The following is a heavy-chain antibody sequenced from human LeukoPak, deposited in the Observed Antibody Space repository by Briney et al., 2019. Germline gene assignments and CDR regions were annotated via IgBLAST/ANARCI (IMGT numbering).Heavy chain of an antibody. CDR2: ISGSGGST. J-gene: IGHJ6*03. CDR3: AKDRDVLLWFGEDMDV. D-gene: IGHD3-10*01. V-gene: IGHV3-23*01. Sequence: GGSLRLSCAASGFTFSSYGMSWVRQAPGKGLEWVSAISGSGGSTYYADSVKGRFTISRDNSKNTLYLQMNSLRAEDTAVYYCAKDRDVLLWFGEDMDVWGKGTTVTISS. CDR1: GFTFSSYG.